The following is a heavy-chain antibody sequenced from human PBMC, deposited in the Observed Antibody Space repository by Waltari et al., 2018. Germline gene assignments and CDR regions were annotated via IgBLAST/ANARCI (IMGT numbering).Heavy chain of an antibody. V-gene: IGHV1-24*01. D-gene: IGHD6-13*01. Sequence: QVQLVQSGAEVKKPGASVKVSCKVSGYTLTELSMHWVRQAPGKGLEWMGGFDPEEGETIYAQKCQGRVTMTEDISTDTAYMELSSLRSEDMAVYDCATVGSWNHDYWGQGTLVTVSS. CDR3: ATVGSWNHDY. CDR1: GYTLTELS. J-gene: IGHJ4*02. CDR2: FDPEEGET.